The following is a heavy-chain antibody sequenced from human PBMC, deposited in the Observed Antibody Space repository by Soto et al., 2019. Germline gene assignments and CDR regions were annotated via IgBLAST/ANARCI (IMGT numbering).Heavy chain of an antibody. CDR1: GYTFNSYG. CDR2: ISAYNGNT. D-gene: IGHD2-2*01. CDR3: ARDIVVEVDARRQLQGMEV. V-gene: IGHV1-18*01. Sequence: ASVKVSCKASGYTFNSYGISWVRQAPGQGLEWMGWISAYNGNTNYAQKLQGRVTMTTDTSTSTAYMELRSLRSDDTAVYYCARDIVVEVDARRQLQGMEVWGKGTTVPVSS. J-gene: IGHJ6*04.